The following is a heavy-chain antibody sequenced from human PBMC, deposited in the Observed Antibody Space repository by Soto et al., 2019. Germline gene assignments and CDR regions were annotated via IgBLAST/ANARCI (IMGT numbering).Heavy chain of an antibody. D-gene: IGHD4-17*01. CDR2: INHSGST. CDR1: GGAFRGDY. CDR3: ARSHTTVRRLGHFDY. V-gene: IGHV4-34*01. Sequence: SETLSLTVVVDGGAFRGDYWSWNRKPPGKGLEWIGEINHSGSTNYNPSLKSRVTISVDTSKNQFSLKLSSVTAADTAVYYCARSHTTVRRLGHFDYWGQGTLVTVSS. J-gene: IGHJ4*02.